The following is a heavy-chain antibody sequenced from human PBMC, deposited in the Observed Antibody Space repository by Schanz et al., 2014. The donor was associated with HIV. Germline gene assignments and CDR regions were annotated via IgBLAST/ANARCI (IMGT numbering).Heavy chain of an antibody. CDR1: GGTFSSYA. J-gene: IGHJ2*01. Sequence: QVPLVQSGAEVKKPGSSVKVSCKASGGTFSSYAISWVRQAPGQGLEWMGGIIPIFGTTNYAQKFQGRVTITADESTSTAYMELSSLRSEDTAVYYCALSRPSGYGGSWYFDLWGRGTLVAVSS. CDR2: IIPIFGTT. D-gene: IGHD2-15*01. CDR3: ALSRPSGYGGSWYFDL. V-gene: IGHV1-69*01.